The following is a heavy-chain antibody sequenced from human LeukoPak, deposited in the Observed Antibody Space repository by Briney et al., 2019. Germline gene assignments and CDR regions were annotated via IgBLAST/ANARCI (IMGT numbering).Heavy chain of an antibody. V-gene: IGHV1-2*02. CDR3: ARRYGYYYYYMDV. Sequence: APVKVSCKASGYSFTGYYMHWVRQAPGQGLEWMGWINPNSGGTKYAQKFQGRVTMTRDTSISTAYMELSSLRSDDTAVYYCARRYGYYYYYMDVWGKGTTVTVSS. J-gene: IGHJ6*03. CDR1: GYSFTGYY. CDR2: INPNSGGT. D-gene: IGHD4-17*01.